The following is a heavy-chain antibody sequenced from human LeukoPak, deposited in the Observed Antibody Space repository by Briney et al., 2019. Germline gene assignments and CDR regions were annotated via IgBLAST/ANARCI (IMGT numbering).Heavy chain of an antibody. CDR1: GFSFSTYT. CDR3: ARGYCSGGNCYAYYYGMDV. J-gene: IGHJ6*02. V-gene: IGHV3-21*01. Sequence: GGSLRLSCAASGFSFSTYTMNWVRQAPGKGLEWVSAISYSSTNTYYGDSVKGRFTISRDNAENSLYLQMNSLRAGDTAVYYCARGYCSGGNCYAYYYGMDVWGQGTTVTVSS. CDR2: ISYSSTNT. D-gene: IGHD2-15*01.